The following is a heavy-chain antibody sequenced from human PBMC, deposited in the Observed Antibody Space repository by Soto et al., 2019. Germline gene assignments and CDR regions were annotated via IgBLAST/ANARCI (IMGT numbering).Heavy chain of an antibody. CDR1: GGSISSSSYY. J-gene: IGHJ4*02. CDR3: ARQPGEYYDFWSGYRYYFDY. CDR2: IYYSGST. D-gene: IGHD3-3*01. V-gene: IGHV4-39*01. Sequence: QLQLQESGPGLVKPSETLSLTCTVSGGSISSSSYYWGWIRQPPGKGLEWIGSIYYSGSTYYNPSLQSRVPISVDTSKDQFSLKLSSVTAADTAVYYCARQPGEYYDFWSGYRYYFDYWGQGTLVTVSS.